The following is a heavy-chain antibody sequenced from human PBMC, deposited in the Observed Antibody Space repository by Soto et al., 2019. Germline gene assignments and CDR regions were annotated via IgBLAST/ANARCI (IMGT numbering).Heavy chain of an antibody. J-gene: IGHJ6*02. CDR1: GFTFSSYA. Sequence: SGGSLRLSCAASGFTFSSYAMHWVRQAPGKGLEWVAVISYDGSNKYYADSVKGRFTISRDNSKNTLYLQMNSLRAEDTAVYYCARDYYDSSGYYPTLLYYYYGMDVWGQGTTVTVSS. CDR2: ISYDGSNK. V-gene: IGHV3-30-3*01. D-gene: IGHD3-22*01. CDR3: ARDYYDSSGYYPTLLYYYYGMDV.